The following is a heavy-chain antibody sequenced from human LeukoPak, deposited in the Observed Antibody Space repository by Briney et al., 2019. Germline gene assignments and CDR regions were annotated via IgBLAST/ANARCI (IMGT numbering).Heavy chain of an antibody. CDR3: ARGHGSGSYYSHFDY. V-gene: IGHV4-4*02. D-gene: IGHD3-10*01. CDR1: GGSISSSNW. J-gene: IGHJ4*02. CDR2: IYHSGST. Sequence: ASETLSLTCAVSGGSISSSNWWSWVRQPPGKGLEWIGSIYHSGSTYYNPSLKSRVTISVDTSKNPFSLKLSSVTAADTAVYYCARGHGSGSYYSHFDYWGQGTLVTVSS.